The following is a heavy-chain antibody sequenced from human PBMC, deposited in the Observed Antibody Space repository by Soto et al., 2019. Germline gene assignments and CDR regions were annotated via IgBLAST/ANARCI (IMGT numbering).Heavy chain of an antibody. D-gene: IGHD4-4*01. CDR3: AKLLHNSYYNVMDV. Sequence: GGSLRLACAASGFTFSNSGMRWVRQAPGQGLEWVSSIGPSGNTYYSDAVKGRFTISRDISKNTLFLQMDSLRAEDTATYYCAKLLHNSYYNVMDVWGQGTTVTVSS. CDR1: GFTFSNSG. V-gene: IGHV3-23*01. J-gene: IGHJ6*02. CDR2: IGPSGNT.